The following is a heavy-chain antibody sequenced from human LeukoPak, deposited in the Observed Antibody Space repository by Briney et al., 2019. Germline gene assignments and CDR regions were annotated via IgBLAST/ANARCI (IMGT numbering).Heavy chain of an antibody. J-gene: IGHJ4*02. Sequence: GGSLRLSCAASGFTFSSYGMHWVRQAPGKGLEWVAFIRYDGSNKYYADSVKGRFTISRDNSKNTLYLQMNSLRAEDTAVYYCAKESVPAAIRTEEFDYWGQGTLVTVSS. CDR3: AKESVPAAIRTEEFDY. D-gene: IGHD2-2*01. CDR2: IRYDGSNK. V-gene: IGHV3-30*02. CDR1: GFTFSSYG.